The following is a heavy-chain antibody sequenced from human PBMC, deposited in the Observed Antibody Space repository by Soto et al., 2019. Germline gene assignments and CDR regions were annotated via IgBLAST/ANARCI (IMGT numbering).Heavy chain of an antibody. CDR1: GFTFSDYD. V-gene: IGHV3-11*04. CDR2: ISSSGGTI. CDR3: ARLRDFLPTSAIYDDAFDI. Sequence: QVQLVESGGGLVKPGGSLRLSCAASGFTFSDYDMSWIRRAPGKGLEWVSYISSSGGTIYYADSVQARFTISRDNVKNSVILQMTRLRAEDTAVYYCARLRDFLPTSAIYDDAFDIWGQGTLVTVSS. D-gene: IGHD1-26*01. J-gene: IGHJ3*02.